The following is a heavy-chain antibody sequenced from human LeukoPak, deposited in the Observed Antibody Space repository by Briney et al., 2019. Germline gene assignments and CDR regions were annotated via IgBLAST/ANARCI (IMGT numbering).Heavy chain of an antibody. V-gene: IGHV1-18*01. CDR3: ARSGNFGIVVVITPFDY. CDR1: GYTFTSYG. D-gene: IGHD3-22*01. Sequence: ASVKVSCKASGYTFTSYGISWVRQAPGQGLEWMGWISAYNGNINYAQKLQGRVTMTTDTSTSTAYMELRSLRSDDTAVYYCARSGNFGIVVVITPFDYWGQGTLVTVSS. J-gene: IGHJ4*02. CDR2: ISAYNGNI.